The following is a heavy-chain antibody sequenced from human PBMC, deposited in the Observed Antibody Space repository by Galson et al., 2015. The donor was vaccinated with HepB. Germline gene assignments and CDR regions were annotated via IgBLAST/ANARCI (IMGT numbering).Heavy chain of an antibody. CDR1: GFTFSNAW. J-gene: IGHJ4*02. V-gene: IGHV3-15*07. Sequence: SLRLSCAASGFTFSNAWMNWVRQAPGKGLEWVGRIKSKTDGGTTDYAAPVKGRFTISRDDSKNTLYLQMNSLKTEDTAVYYCTTGFGLTGYCNVCPFDYWGQGTLVTVSS. D-gene: IGHD3-9*01. CDR3: TTGFGLTGYCNVCPFDY. CDR2: IKSKTDGGTT.